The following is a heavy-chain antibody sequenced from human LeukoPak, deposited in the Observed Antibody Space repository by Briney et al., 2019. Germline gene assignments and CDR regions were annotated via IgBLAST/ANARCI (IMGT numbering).Heavy chain of an antibody. V-gene: IGHV4-30-4*08. Sequence: PSETLSLTYTVSGGSISSGDYYWSWIRQPPGKGLEWIGYIYYSGSTYYNPSPKSRVTISVDTSKNQFSLKLSSVTAADTAVYYCAREFKEYCSSTSCYHRYFDYWGQGTLVTVSS. CDR3: AREFKEYCSSTSCYHRYFDY. CDR2: IYYSGST. J-gene: IGHJ4*02. D-gene: IGHD2-2*01. CDR1: GGSISSGDYY.